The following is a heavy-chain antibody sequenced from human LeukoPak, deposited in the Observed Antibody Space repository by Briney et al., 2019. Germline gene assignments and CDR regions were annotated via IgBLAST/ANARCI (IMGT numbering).Heavy chain of an antibody. CDR3: ARLHLQWLVYFDY. CDR1: GGSFSGYY. V-gene: IGHV4-34*01. J-gene: IGHJ4*02. D-gene: IGHD6-19*01. CDR2: INHSGST. Sequence: PSETLSLTCAVYGGSFSGYYWSWIRQPPGKGLEWIGEINHSGSTNYNPSLKSRVTISVDTSKNQFSLKLSSVTAADTAVYYCARLHLQWLVYFDYWGQGTLVTVSS.